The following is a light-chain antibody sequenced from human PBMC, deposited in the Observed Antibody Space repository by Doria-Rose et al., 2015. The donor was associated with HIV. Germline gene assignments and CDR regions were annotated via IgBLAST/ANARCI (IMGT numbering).Light chain of an antibody. V-gene: IGKV1-39*01. J-gene: IGKJ1*01. CDR2: AAS. CDR3: QQTSSAPPWT. CDR1: QTVSTY. Sequence: DIRLTQSPSSLSASIGDRVTITCRASQTVSTYLNWFQQEPGKAPKLLIYAASRLQSGVPSRFSGSGSGTDFTLTISGLQPGDFATYYFQQTSSAPPWTFGQGTRVE.